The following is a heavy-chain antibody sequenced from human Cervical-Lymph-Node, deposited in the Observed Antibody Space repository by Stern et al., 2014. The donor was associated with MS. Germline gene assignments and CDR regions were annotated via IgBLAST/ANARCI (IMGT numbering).Heavy chain of an antibody. D-gene: IGHD4-23*01. V-gene: IGHV3-21*01. CDR2: ISSGGSYI. J-gene: IGHJ4*02. Sequence: EVQLVESGVGLVKPGGSLRLSCAASGFTFSSYSMNWVRQAPGKGLEWVASISSGGSYIYYADSLKGRFTISRDNAKNSLYLQMNSLRAEDTAVYYCARGRGGNYRYYFDYWGQGTLVTVSS. CDR1: GFTFSSYS. CDR3: ARGRGGNYRYYFDY.